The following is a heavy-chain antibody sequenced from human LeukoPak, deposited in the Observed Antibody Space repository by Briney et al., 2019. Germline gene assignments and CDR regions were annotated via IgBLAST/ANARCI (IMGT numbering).Heavy chain of an antibody. CDR3: ARDLDGVSFDY. J-gene: IGHJ4*02. CDR1: GFTFSDYY. V-gene: IGHV3-11*06. D-gene: IGHD1-1*01. Sequence: PGGSLRLSCAASGFTFSDYYVSWIRQAPGKGLEWVSYISSSSGYTNYADSVKGRFTISRDNAKNSLYLQMNSLRAEDTAVYYCARDLDGVSFDYWGQGTLVTVSS. CDR2: ISSSSGYT.